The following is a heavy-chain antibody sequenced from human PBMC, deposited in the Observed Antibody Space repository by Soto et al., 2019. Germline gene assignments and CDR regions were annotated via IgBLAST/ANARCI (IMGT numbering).Heavy chain of an antibody. Sequence: PGGSLRLSCAASGFTFSSYAMSWVRQAPGRGLEWVSAISGSGGSTYYADSVKGRFTISRDNSKNTLYLQMNSLRAEDTAVYYCAKSLLRLRYFEGFDYWGQGTLVTVSS. CDR3: AKSLLRLRYFEGFDY. CDR2: ISGSGGST. V-gene: IGHV3-23*01. CDR1: GFTFSSYA. J-gene: IGHJ4*02. D-gene: IGHD3-9*01.